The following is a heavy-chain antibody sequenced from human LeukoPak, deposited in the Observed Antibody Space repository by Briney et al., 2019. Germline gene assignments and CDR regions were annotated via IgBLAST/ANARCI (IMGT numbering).Heavy chain of an antibody. Sequence: SGGSLRLSCAASGFTFSSYAMSWVRQAPGKGLEWVSAISGSGGSTYYADSVKGRFTISRDNSKNTLYLQMNSLRAEDTAVYYCAKQVSSLMVYAYDYWGQGTLVTVSS. CDR3: AKQVSSLMVYAYDY. V-gene: IGHV3-23*01. CDR1: GFTFSSYA. CDR2: ISGSGGST. J-gene: IGHJ4*02. D-gene: IGHD2-8*01.